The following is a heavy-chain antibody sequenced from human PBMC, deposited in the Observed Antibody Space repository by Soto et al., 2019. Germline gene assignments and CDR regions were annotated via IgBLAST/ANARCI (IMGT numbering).Heavy chain of an antibody. V-gene: IGHV3-30-3*01. CDR1: GFTFSSYA. CDR3: ARAGCDGGSCYTLVGLRYGMDV. D-gene: IGHD2-15*01. J-gene: IGHJ6*01. CDR2: ISYDGSNK. Sequence: QVQRVESGGGVVQPGRSLRLSCAASGFTFSSYAMYWVSQAPGTGLEWVAVISYDGSNKEYADSVKGRITISRDNSKNTLYLQMNSLRAKDTAVYYCARAGCDGGSCYTLVGLRYGMDVWGQGTTVTVSS.